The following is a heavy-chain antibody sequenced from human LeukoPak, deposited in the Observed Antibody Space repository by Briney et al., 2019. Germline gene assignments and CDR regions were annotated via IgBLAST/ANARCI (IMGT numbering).Heavy chain of an antibody. V-gene: IGHV4-34*01. CDR3: ARHVYSYGYVHFDY. Sequence: PSETLSLTCAVYGGSFSGYYWSWIRQPPGKGLEWIGEINHSGSTNYNPSLKSRVTISVDTSKNQFSLKLSSVTAADTAVYYCARHVYSYGYVHFDYWGQGTLVTVSS. CDR1: GGSFSGYY. J-gene: IGHJ4*02. CDR2: INHSGST. D-gene: IGHD5-18*01.